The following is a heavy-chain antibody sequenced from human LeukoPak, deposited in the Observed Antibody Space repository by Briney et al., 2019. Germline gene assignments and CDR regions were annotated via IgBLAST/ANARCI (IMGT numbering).Heavy chain of an antibody. D-gene: IGHD3-9*01. J-gene: IGHJ4*02. V-gene: IGHV3-7*01. Sequence: GGSLKLSCAASGFMFSGNWMTWVRQTPGKRLEWVANIKQDGSEKKYVDSVKGRFTISRDNAKNSLSLQMNSLRAEDTAVYYCARLYGVFSDGAGYCSGWGQGTLVTVSS. CDR3: ARLYGVFSDGAGYCSG. CDR1: GFMFSGNW. CDR2: IKQDGSEK.